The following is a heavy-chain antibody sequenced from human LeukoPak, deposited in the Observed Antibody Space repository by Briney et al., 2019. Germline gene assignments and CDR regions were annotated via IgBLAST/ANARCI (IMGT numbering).Heavy chain of an antibody. J-gene: IGHJ4*02. D-gene: IGHD3-10*01. Sequence: SETLSLTCAVYGGSFSGYYWSWIRQPPGKGLEWVGEINHSGSTNYNPSLKSRVTISVDTSKNQFSLKLSSVTAADTAVYYCARSGSRGVTMVRGVRFDYWGQGTLVTVSS. CDR3: ARSGSRGVTMVRGVRFDY. CDR1: GGSFSGYY. V-gene: IGHV4-34*01. CDR2: INHSGST.